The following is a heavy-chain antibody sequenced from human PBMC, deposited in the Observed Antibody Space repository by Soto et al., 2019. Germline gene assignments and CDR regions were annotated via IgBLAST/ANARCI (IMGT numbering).Heavy chain of an antibody. J-gene: IGHJ6*02. CDR1: GFTFSSYG. D-gene: IGHD1-7*01. Sequence: QVQLVESGGGVVQPGRSLRLSCAASGFTFSSYGMHWVRQAPGKGLEWVAVKWYDGSNQHYADSVWGRFTISRDNDKNTVYLQMNSLRAEDTAVYYCARGRITGTTDYGLDVWGQGTTVTVSS. V-gene: IGHV3-33*01. CDR2: KWYDGSNQ. CDR3: ARGRITGTTDYGLDV.